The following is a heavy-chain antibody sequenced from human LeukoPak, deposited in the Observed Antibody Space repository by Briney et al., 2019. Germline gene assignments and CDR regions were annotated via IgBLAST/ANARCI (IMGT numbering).Heavy chain of an antibody. V-gene: IGHV3-53*01. D-gene: IGHD2-15*01. CDR2: IYSGGST. Sequence: GGSLRLSCAASGFTVSSNYISWVRQAPGKGLEWVSVIYSGGSTYYADSVKGRFTISRDNSKNTLYLQMHSLRAEDTAVYYCANVFCSGGTCYPYYVDYWGQGTLVTVSS. CDR3: ANVFCSGGTCYPYYVDY. CDR1: GFTVSSNY. J-gene: IGHJ4*02.